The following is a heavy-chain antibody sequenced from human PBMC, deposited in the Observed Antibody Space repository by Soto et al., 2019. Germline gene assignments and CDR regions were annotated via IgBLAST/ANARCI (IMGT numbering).Heavy chain of an antibody. V-gene: IGHV3-48*02. CDR3: ARDGEAVLSEQQRLHHYGMDV. Sequence: EVQLVESGGGLVQPGGSLRLSCAASGFTFSRYSMNCVRQAPGKGLEWVSYISSSSSTIYYADSVKGRFTISRDNAKNSLYRQMNSRRDEDTAVYYCARDGEAVLSEQQRLHHYGMDVWGQGTTVTVSS. CDR1: GFTFSRYS. CDR2: ISSSSSTI. D-gene: IGHD6-13*01. J-gene: IGHJ6*02.